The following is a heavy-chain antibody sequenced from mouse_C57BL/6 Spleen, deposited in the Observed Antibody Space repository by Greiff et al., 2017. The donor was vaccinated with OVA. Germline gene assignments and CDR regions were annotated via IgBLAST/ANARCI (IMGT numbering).Heavy chain of an antibody. J-gene: IGHJ4*01. CDR1: GYTFTGYW. CDR3: ARYYSNYDYAMDY. V-gene: IGHV1-9*01. CDR2: ILPGSGST. Sequence: QVQLQQSGAELMKPGASVKLSCKATGYTFTGYWIEWVKQRPGHGLEWIGEILPGSGSTNYNKKFKGKATFTADTSSNTAYMQLSSPTNEDSAIYYCARYYSNYDYAMDYWGQGTPVTVSS. D-gene: IGHD2-5*01.